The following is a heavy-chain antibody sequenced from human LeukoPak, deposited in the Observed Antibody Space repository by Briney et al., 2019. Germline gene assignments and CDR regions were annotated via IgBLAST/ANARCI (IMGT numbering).Heavy chain of an antibody. Sequence: GASVKVSCKASGYTFTGYYMHWVRQAPGQGLEWMGRINPNSGGTNYAQKFQGRVTMTRDTSISTAYRELSRLRSDDTAVYYCARERARYGSGSYYSYWGQGTLVTVSS. V-gene: IGHV1-2*06. D-gene: IGHD3-10*01. J-gene: IGHJ4*02. CDR3: ARERARYGSGSYYSY. CDR2: INPNSGGT. CDR1: GYTFTGYY.